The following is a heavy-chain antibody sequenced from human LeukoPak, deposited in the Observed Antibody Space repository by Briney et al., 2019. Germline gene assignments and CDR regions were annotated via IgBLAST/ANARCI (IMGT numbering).Heavy chain of an antibody. V-gene: IGHV3-23*01. J-gene: IGHJ4*02. CDR3: AKYSDSTGAHYFDY. CDR1: GFTFSNAW. CDR2: VSGSGANT. D-gene: IGHD2/OR15-2a*01. Sequence: TGGSLRLSCAASGFTFSNAWMNWVRQAPGKGLEWVSTVSGSGANTYHADSVKGRFTISRDNSKNTLSLQMNSLRVEDTALYYCAKYSDSTGAHYFDYWGQGTLVTVSS.